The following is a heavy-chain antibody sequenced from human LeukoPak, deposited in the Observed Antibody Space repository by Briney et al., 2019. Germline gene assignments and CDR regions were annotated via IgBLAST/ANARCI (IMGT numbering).Heavy chain of an antibody. J-gene: IGHJ4*02. V-gene: IGHV4-34*01. CDR1: GGSFSGYY. Sequence: SETLSLTCAVYGGSFSGYYWSWIRQPPGKGLEWIGEINHSGSTNYNPSLKSRVTISVDTSKNQFSLKLISVTAADTAVYYCATDSPAHDYWGQGTLVTVSS. CDR3: ATDSPAHDY. CDR2: INHSGST.